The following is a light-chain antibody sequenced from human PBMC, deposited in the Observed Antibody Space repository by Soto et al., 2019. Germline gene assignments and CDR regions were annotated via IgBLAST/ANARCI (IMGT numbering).Light chain of an antibody. CDR3: QQYNNWPLT. CDR2: EAS. V-gene: IGKV3-15*01. J-gene: IGKJ4*01. Sequence: EIVRPQSPGTLSVSPGASATISCLASQSVRSNVAWYQQKPGQAPRLLIYEASTRATGIPARCSGSGAVTEFTRTSSSLQSEDFAVYYCQQYNNWPLTFGGGTKVEIK. CDR1: QSVRSN.